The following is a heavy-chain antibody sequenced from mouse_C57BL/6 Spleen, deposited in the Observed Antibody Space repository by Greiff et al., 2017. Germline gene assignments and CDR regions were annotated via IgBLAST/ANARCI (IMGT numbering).Heavy chain of an antibody. J-gene: IGHJ4*01. D-gene: IGHD1-1*01. V-gene: IGHV1-74*01. CDR1: GYTFTSYW. Sequence: QVQLQQPGAELVKPGASVKVSCKASGYTFTSYWMHWVKQRPGQGLEWIGRIHPSDSDTNYNQKFKGKATLTVDKSSSTAYMQLSSLTSEDSAVXYCAITPPYYGSNYAMDYWGQGTSVTVSS. CDR3: AITPPYYGSNYAMDY. CDR2: IHPSDSDT.